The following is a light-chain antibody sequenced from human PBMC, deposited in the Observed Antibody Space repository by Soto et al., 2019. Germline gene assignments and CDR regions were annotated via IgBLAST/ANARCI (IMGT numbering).Light chain of an antibody. CDR2: EVT. Sequence: QSALTQPASVSGPPGQSIAISCTGTRSDVGAYNYVSWYQQHPGKAPKLMISEVTNRPSGVSDRFSGSKSGNTASLTISGLQAEDEADYFCFSFTTDWTHVFGTGTKVTVL. J-gene: IGLJ1*01. V-gene: IGLV2-14*01. CDR1: RSDVGAYNY. CDR3: FSFTTDWTHV.